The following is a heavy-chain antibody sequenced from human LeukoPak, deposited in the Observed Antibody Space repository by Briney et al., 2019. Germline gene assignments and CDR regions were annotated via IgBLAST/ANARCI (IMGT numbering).Heavy chain of an antibody. J-gene: IGHJ6*04. CDR1: GFTFRNYG. Sequence: GGSLRLSCAASGFTFRNYGMSWVRQAPGKGPEWVSGISGSGGSTYYSDSVKGRFTISRDNSKSTLYLQMNSLRAEDTAVYYCAELGITMIGGVWGKGTTVTISS. D-gene: IGHD3-10*02. CDR3: AELGITMIGGV. V-gene: IGHV3-23*01. CDR2: ISGSGGST.